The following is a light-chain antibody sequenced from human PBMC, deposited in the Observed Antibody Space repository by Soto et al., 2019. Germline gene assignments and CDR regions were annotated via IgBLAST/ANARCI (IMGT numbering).Light chain of an antibody. CDR1: HSMSNCN. V-gene: IGKV3-20*01. CDR2: GAS. J-gene: IGKJ4*01. Sequence: IVSTQSPGPLSLSPGDRATLSCRASHSMSNCNLAWYQHKPGQAPRLLIYGASNGATGIPDRFSGSGSGTDFILTINRLEPEDFAVYYCQEFASNFGGGTKVDIK. CDR3: QEFASN.